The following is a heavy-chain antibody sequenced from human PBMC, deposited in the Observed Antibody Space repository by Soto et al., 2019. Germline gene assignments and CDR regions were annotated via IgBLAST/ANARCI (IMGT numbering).Heavy chain of an antibody. CDR1: GDTFTSYA. J-gene: IGHJ6*02. D-gene: IGHD3-10*01. V-gene: IGHV1-3*01. CDR2: INAGNGNT. CDR3: ARSLIITMVRGVTSSYYYYGMDV. Sequence: ASVKVSCKASGDTFTSYAMHWVRQAPGQRLEWMGWINAGNGNTKYSQKFQGRVTITRDTSASTAYMELSSLRSEDTAVYYCARSLIITMVRGVTSSYYYYGMDVWGQGTTVTVSS.